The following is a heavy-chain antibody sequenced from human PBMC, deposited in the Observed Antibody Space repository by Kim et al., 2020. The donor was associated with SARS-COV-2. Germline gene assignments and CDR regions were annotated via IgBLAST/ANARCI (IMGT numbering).Heavy chain of an antibody. CDR2: T. V-gene: IGHV3-74*01. D-gene: IGHD2-15*01. Sequence: TSYADSVKGRFTIPRDNAKNTLYLQMNSLRAEDTAVYYCVRLVVAAPFDFWGQGTLVTVSS. J-gene: IGHJ4*02. CDR3: VRLVVAAPFDF.